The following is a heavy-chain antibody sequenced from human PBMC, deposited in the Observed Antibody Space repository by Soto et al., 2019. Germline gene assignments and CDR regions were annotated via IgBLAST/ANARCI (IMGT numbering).Heavy chain of an antibody. Sequence: EVQLVESGGGLVKPGGSLRLSCAASGFTFSSYSMNWVRQAPGKGLEWVSSISSSSSYIYYADSVKGRFTISRDNAKNSLYLQINSPRSEDTAVYYCARKPDYFCRDYYYYYYMDVCVNGTTVTVSS. D-gene: IGHD3-3*01. CDR2: ISSSSSYI. J-gene: IGHJ6*03. CDR3: ARKPDYFCRDYYYYYYMDV. V-gene: IGHV3-21*01. CDR1: GFTFSSYS.